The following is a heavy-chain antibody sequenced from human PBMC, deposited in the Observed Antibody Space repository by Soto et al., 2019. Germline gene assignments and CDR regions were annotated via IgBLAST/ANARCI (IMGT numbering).Heavy chain of an antibody. D-gene: IGHD5-18*01. CDR1: GGSISSYY. V-gene: IGHV4-59*01. J-gene: IGHJ4*02. CDR3: ARRGYSYGYPYFDY. Sequence: QVQLQESGPGLVKPSETLSLTCTVSGGSISSYYWSWIRQPPGKGLEWIGYIYYSGSTNYNPSLTSRVTISVDTSKNQFSLKLSSVTAADTAVYYCARRGYSYGYPYFDYWGQGTLVTVSS. CDR2: IYYSGST.